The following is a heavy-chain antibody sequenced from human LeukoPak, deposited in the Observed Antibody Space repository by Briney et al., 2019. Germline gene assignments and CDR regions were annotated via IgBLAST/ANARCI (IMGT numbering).Heavy chain of an antibody. J-gene: IGHJ4*02. Sequence: PGGSLRLSCAASRFTFSSYWMSWVRQAPGRGLEWVANIEKDGSKKNYVDSVKGRFTISRDNAKSSLFLQMNDLRAEDTAVYYCAKGGRGNGEVYWGQGTLVTVSS. CDR3: AKGGRGNGEVY. CDR1: RFTFSSYW. D-gene: IGHD2-8*01. CDR2: IEKDGSKK. V-gene: IGHV3-7*01.